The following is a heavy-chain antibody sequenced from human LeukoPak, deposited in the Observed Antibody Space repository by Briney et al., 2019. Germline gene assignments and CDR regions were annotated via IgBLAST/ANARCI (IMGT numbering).Heavy chain of an antibody. CDR3: ARRTTLLWFGEYDAFDI. CDR1: GGSISSYY. J-gene: IGHJ3*02. V-gene: IGHV4-59*08. D-gene: IGHD3-10*01. Sequence: SETLSLTCTVSGGSISSYYWSWIRQPPGKGLEGDGYIYYRGSTNYNPSLKSRVTISVDTSKNQFSLKLSSVTAADTAVYYCARRTTLLWFGEYDAFDIWGQGTMVTVSS. CDR2: IYYRGST.